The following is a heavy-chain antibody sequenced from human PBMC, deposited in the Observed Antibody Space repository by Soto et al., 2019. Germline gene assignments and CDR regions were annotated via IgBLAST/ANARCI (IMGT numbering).Heavy chain of an antibody. Sequence: PSETLSLTCTVSGGSISSGGYYWSWIRQHPGKGLEWIGYIYYSGSTYYNPSLKSRVTISKDTSENQFSLKLSSVTAADTAVYYCARYRTGGTGFDYWGQGTLVTVSS. CDR3: ARYRTGGTGFDY. J-gene: IGHJ4*02. CDR1: GGSISSGGYY. V-gene: IGHV4-31*03. D-gene: IGHD1-1*01. CDR2: IYYSGST.